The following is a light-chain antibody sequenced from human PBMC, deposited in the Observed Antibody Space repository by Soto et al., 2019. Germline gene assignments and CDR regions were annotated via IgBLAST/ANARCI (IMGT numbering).Light chain of an antibody. J-gene: IGKJ3*01. CDR2: SAS. V-gene: IGKV1-39*01. CDR3: QQSYNGPFT. Sequence: EIQMTQSPSSLSVSVGDRVTITCRAGQSISRYLNWYQQRPGKAPNLLIYSASSLQTGVPSRFSGSGSGTDFTLTITNLQPEGFATYYCQQSYNGPFTFGPGTKVDIK. CDR1: QSISRY.